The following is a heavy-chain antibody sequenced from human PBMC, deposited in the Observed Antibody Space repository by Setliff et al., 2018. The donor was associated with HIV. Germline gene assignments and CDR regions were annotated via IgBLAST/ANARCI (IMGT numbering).Heavy chain of an antibody. CDR1: GGTFRSYA. V-gene: IGHV1-69*13. D-gene: IGHD4-17*01. CDR3: YARLTTVDY. J-gene: IGHJ4*02. CDR2: IIPIFGTA. Sequence: ASVQVSRKASGGTFRSYASSWVRQAPGHGLEWMGGIIPIFGTANHAQKFQGRATITADESTSTAYMELSSLRSEDRAGYYCYARLTTVDYWGQGTLVTVSS.